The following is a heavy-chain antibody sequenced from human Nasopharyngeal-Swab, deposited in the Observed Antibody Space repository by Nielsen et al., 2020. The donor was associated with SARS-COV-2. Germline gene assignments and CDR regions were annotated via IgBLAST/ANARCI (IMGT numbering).Heavy chain of an antibody. CDR2: ISSSSSYI. V-gene: IGHV3-21*01. J-gene: IGHJ6*02. Sequence: GESLKISCAASGFTFSSYSMNWVRQAPGKGLEWVSSISSSSSYIYYADSVKGRFTISRDNAKNSLYLQMNSLRAEDTAVYYCARDPPPYSSSWYSAYYYYGMDAWGQGTTVTVSS. CDR3: ARDPPPYSSSWYSAYYYYGMDA. CDR1: GFTFSSYS. D-gene: IGHD6-13*01.